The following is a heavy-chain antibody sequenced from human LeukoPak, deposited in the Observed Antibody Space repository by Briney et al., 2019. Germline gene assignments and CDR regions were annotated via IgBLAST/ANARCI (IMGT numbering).Heavy chain of an antibody. CDR3: ARRLVGTPDYFDY. Sequence: GGSLRLSCAASGFTFSTYSMNWVRQAPGKGLEWVSYITSSSSTMFYADSVKGRFTISRDNAKTSLYLQMSSLRAEDTAVYYCARRLVGTPDYFDYWGQGTLVTVSS. J-gene: IGHJ4*02. D-gene: IGHD4-23*01. CDR1: GFTFSTYS. V-gene: IGHV3-48*04. CDR2: ITSSSSTM.